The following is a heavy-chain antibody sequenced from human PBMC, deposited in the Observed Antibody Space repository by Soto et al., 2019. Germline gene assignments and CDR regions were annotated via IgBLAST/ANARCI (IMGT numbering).Heavy chain of an antibody. CDR1: GGSISSYY. CDR3: ARVTYYYDSSGYYSYYFDY. Sequence: SETLSLTCTVSGGSISSYYWSWIRQPPGKGLEWIGYIYYSGSTNYNPSLKSRVTISVDTSKNQFSLKLSSVTAADTAVYYCARVTYYYDSSGYYSYYFDYWGQGTLVTVSS. V-gene: IGHV4-59*01. D-gene: IGHD3-22*01. CDR2: IYYSGST. J-gene: IGHJ4*02.